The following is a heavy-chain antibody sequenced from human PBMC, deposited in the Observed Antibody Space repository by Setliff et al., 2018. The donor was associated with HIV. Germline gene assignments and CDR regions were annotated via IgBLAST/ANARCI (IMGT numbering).Heavy chain of an antibody. CDR2: INPSGGST. D-gene: IGHD1-26*01. CDR3: ATDLGSLDAFDI. Sequence: ASVKVSCKASGYTFTSYYMHWVRQAPGQGLEWMGIINPSGGSTSYAQKFQGRVTMTRDTSTSTVYMELSSLRSEDTAVYYCATDLGSLDAFDIWGQGTMVTVSS. J-gene: IGHJ3*02. CDR1: GYTFTSYY. V-gene: IGHV1-46*01.